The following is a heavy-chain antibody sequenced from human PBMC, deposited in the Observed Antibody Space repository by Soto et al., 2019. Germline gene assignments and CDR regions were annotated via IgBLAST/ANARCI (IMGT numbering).Heavy chain of an antibody. D-gene: IGHD4-17*01. CDR3: ARGLWRTVTTPTLVYEWFES. Sequence: QVQLVQSGAEVKKPGSSVKVSCKASGGTFGTYAISWVRQAPGQGLEWMGGIIPWFGTRNYTKKFQDRVTFTADESTSTVDMGRTSLRFEDTAVYYWARGLWRTVTTPTLVYEWFESWGQGSRVIVSS. CDR2: IIPWFGTR. J-gene: IGHJ5*01. CDR1: GGTFGTYA. V-gene: IGHV1-69*12.